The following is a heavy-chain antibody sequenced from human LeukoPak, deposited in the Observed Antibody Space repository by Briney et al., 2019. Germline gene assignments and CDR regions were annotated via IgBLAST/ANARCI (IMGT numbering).Heavy chain of an antibody. CDR1: GFSFSLYG. V-gene: IGHV3-30*18. D-gene: IGHD3-10*01. J-gene: IGHJ4*02. CDR3: AKDGRGRTFFGDIEY. CDR2: ISNDGDSE. Sequence: PGGSLRLSCAASGFSFSLYGMHWVRQAPGKGLEWVAVISNDGDSEYCSDSVKGRFTISRDNAKDTLYLQMDSLRRDDTAVYFCAKDGRGRTFFGDIEYWGQGTLVAVSS.